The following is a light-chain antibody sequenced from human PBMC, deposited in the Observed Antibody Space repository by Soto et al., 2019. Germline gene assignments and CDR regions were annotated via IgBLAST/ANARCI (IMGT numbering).Light chain of an antibody. CDR3: CSFAGSNTYV. J-gene: IGLJ1*01. Sequence: QSALTQPASVSGSPEQSITISCTGTSSDVGSYDLVSWYQQHPGKAPKLMIYEVTKRPSGVSNRFSGSKSDNTASLTISGLQAEDEADYYCCSFAGSNTYVFGTGTKLTVL. V-gene: IGLV2-23*02. CDR1: SSDVGSYDL. CDR2: EVT.